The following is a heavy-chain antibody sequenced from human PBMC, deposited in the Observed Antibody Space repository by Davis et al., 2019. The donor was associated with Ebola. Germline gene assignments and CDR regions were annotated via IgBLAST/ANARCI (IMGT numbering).Heavy chain of an antibody. D-gene: IGHD2-2*01. CDR1: SVSFSGYE. J-gene: IGHJ4*02. CDR2: MSATSNTI. CDR3: ADLYCSSGTCYFDY. Sequence: GESLKISCAGSSVSFSGYEMNWVRQSPGKGLEWISYMSATSNTISYADSVKGRFTISRDNAKNSLYLQMNSLRAEDTATYYCADLYCSSGTCYFDYWGQGTLVTVSS. V-gene: IGHV3-48*03.